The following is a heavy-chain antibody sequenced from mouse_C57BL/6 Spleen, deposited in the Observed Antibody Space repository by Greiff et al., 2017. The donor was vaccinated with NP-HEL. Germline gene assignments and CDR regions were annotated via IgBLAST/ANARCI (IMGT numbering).Heavy chain of an antibody. CDR3: ARRRGYYDFDY. V-gene: IGHV1-69*01. CDR2: IDPSDSYT. CDR1: GSTFTSYW. Sequence: QVQLQQPGAELVMPGASVKLSCKASGSTFTSYWMHWVKQRPGQGLGWIGEIDPSDSYTNYNQKFKGKSTLTVDKSSSTAYMQLSSLTSEDSAVYYCARRRGYYDFDYWGQGTTLTVSS. J-gene: IGHJ2*01. D-gene: IGHD2-3*01.